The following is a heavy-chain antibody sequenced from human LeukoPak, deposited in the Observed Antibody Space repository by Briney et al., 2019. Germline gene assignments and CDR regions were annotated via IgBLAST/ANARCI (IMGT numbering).Heavy chain of an antibody. CDR1: GFTFSSYG. D-gene: IGHD3-22*01. Sequence: PGGSLRLSCAASGFTFSSYGMHWVRQAPGKGLEWVAFIRYDGSNKYYADSVKGRFTISRDNSKNTLYLQMNSLRAEDTAVYYCARDGDSSGYYYHPYHDAFDIWGQGTMVTVSS. CDR3: ARDGDSSGYYYHPYHDAFDI. J-gene: IGHJ3*02. V-gene: IGHV3-30*02. CDR2: IRYDGSNK.